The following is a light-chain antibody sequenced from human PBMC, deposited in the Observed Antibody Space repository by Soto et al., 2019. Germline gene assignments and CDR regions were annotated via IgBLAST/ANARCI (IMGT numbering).Light chain of an antibody. J-gene: IGKJ1*01. CDR1: QGVRNN. CDR3: QHYNNWPPWT. V-gene: IGKV3-15*01. Sequence: EVVMTQSPVTLSVSPGESATLSCRASQGVRNNLAWYQQRPGQAPRLLIYGASTRAAGIPARFSGSGSETEFTLTIRSLQSEDFAVYYCQHYNNWPPWTFGQGTKWIS. CDR2: GAS.